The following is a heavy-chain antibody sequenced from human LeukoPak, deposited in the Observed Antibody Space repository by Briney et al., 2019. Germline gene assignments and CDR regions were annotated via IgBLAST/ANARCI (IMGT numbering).Heavy chain of an antibody. V-gene: IGHV4-59*01. J-gene: IGHJ3*02. D-gene: IGHD3-16*02. CDR1: GGSISTYY. CDR3: ARDNGIDYDYVWGSYRNDAFDI. CDR2: IYYSGRT. Sequence: SETLSLTCTVSGGSISTYYWNWIRQPPGKGLEWIGYIYYSGRTNYNPSLKSRVTMSVDTSKNQFSLKLSSVTAADTAVYYCARDNGIDYDYVWGSYRNDAFDIWGQGTMVTVSS.